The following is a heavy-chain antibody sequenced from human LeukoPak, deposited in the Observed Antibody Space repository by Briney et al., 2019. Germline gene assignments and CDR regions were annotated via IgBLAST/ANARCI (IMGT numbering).Heavy chain of an antibody. Sequence: PGGSLRLSCAASGFTFSDHYMDWVRQAPGKGLEWVGRSRNKADGYTTEYAASVKGRFTISRDDSKNSLFLQMNSLKTEDTAVYYCARGGPYGGNSAFDYWGQGTLVTVSS. CDR2: SRNKADGYTT. J-gene: IGHJ4*02. V-gene: IGHV3-72*01. CDR3: ARGGPYGGNSAFDY. CDR1: GFTFSDHY. D-gene: IGHD4-23*01.